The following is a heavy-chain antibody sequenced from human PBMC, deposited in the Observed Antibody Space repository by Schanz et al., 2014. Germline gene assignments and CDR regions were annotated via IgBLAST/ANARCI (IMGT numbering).Heavy chain of an antibody. J-gene: IGHJ4*02. D-gene: IGHD6-19*01. CDR2: ISAYNGNT. CDR1: GYTFTNFF. CDR3: ARGGYSSGWYDRDIAHFDY. V-gene: IGHV1-18*04. Sequence: QVQLVQSGAEVHKPGASLKISCKASGYTFTNFFLHWVRQAPGQGLEWMGWISAYNGNTNYAQKLQGRVTMTTDTSTSTAYMELRSLRSDDTAVYYCARGGYSSGWYDRDIAHFDYWGQGTLVTVSS.